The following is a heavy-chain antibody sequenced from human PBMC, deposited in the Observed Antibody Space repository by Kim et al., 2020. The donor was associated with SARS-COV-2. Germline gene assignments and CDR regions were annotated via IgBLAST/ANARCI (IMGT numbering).Heavy chain of an antibody. J-gene: IGHJ4*02. CDR3: ARSTFDYTWGTRLKKEDS. V-gene: IGHV1-18*01. D-gene: IGHD3-16*01. Sequence: ASVKVSCKTSGYPFSSFGITWVRQAPGQGLEWMGWISGFNSNANYTEKFQVRVTMTADISTSTAYMELRSLRSDDTAVYYCARSTFDYTWGTRLKKEDSWGQGTLLTVTS. CDR1: GYPFSSFG. CDR2: ISGFNSNA.